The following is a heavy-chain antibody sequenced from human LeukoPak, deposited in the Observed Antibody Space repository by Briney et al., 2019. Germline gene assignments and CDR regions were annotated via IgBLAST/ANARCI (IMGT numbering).Heavy chain of an antibody. V-gene: IGHV3-21*01. Sequence: PGGSLRLSCAAAGFTFRIYSMSWVRQAPGEGREWVSSISSISSYKFYADSLKGRFTISRVNARNLLYLQIYSLRDEDTAVYYCARGGDFNDIKQYYFDYWGQGTLVTVSS. CDR1: GFTFRIYS. J-gene: IGHJ4*02. D-gene: IGHD3-3*01. CDR2: ISSISSYK. CDR3: ARGGDFNDIKQYYFDY.